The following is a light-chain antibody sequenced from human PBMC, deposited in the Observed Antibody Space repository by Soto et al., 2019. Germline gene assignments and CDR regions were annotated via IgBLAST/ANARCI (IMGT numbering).Light chain of an antibody. J-gene: IGLJ1*01. Sequence: QSVLTQPASVSGSPGQSITFSCTGTSSDIGVYNYVSWYQQHPGKAPELMIYEVNNRPSGVSNRFSGSKSGNTASLTISGLQAEDEADYYCSSYTTSNTYVFGTGTK. CDR3: SSYTTSNTYV. CDR1: SSDIGVYNY. V-gene: IGLV2-14*01. CDR2: EVN.